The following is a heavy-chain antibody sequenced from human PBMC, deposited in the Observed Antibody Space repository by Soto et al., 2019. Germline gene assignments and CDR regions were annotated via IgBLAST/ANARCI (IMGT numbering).Heavy chain of an antibody. CDR1: GGTFSSYA. CDR2: ISSYNGNT. D-gene: IGHD6-6*01. J-gene: IGHJ6*02. Sequence: ASVKVSCKASGGTFSSYATSWVRQAPGQGLEWMGWISSYNGNTNYAQKLQGRVTMTTDTSTTTAYMELRSLRSDDTAVYYCARDRPTSSIRARDYYYAMDVWGQGTTVTVSS. CDR3: ARDRPTSSIRARDYYYAMDV. V-gene: IGHV1-18*01.